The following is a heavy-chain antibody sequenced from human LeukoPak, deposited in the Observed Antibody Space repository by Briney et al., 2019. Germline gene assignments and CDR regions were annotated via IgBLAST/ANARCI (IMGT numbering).Heavy chain of an antibody. CDR3: AKSPWNGKFRAYFDY. V-gene: IGHV3-30*02. D-gene: IGHD1-1*01. CDR2: IRHDGSYK. CDR1: GFTFTSYG. J-gene: IGHJ4*02. Sequence: GGSLRLSCVVSGFTFTSYGVHWVRQAPSKGLEWVAFIRHDGSYKDYADSAKGRFTISRDNSKNTLYLQMNSLRAEDTAVYYCAKSPWNGKFRAYFDYWGQGTLVTVSS.